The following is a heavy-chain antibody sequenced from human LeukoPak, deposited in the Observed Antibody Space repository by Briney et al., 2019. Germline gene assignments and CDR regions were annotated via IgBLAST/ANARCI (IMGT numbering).Heavy chain of an antibody. CDR1: GFTFSSYA. D-gene: IGHD3-10*01. CDR3: AKDPSYHELPTWFDP. J-gene: IGHJ5*02. V-gene: IGHV3-23*01. CDR2: ISGSGGST. Sequence: GGSLRLSCAASGFTFSSYAMSWVRQAPGKGLEWVSAISGSGGSTYYADSVKGRFTISRDNSKNTLYLQMNSLRAEDTAVYYCAKDPSYHELPTWFDPWAREPWSPSPQ.